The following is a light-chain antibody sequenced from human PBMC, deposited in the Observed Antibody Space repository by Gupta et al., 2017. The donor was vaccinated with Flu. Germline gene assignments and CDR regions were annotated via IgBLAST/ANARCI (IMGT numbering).Light chain of an antibody. Sequence: EIVMTQSPLSLSVTPGEPASISCRSSQSLLHTSGNNFLDWYVQKPGQSPHLLIYLGSSRASGVPDRFSGSGSGTDLTLKISRVEADDIGIYYCMQGLQTPWTFGQGTKVEIK. CDR2: LGS. CDR1: QSLLHTSGNNF. CDR3: MQGLQTPWT. V-gene: IGKV2-28*01. J-gene: IGKJ1*01.